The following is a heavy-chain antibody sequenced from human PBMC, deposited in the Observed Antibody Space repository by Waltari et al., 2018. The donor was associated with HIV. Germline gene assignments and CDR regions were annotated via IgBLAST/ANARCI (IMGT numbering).Heavy chain of an antibody. V-gene: IGHV1-69*01. CDR1: GGTVTNYA. CDR3: ARMATVVDWYFDL. CDR2: IIPVFGTT. Sequence: QVQLVQSGAEVKKPGSSVEFSYKASGGTVTNYAITWVRQAPGQGLEWMGGIIPVFGTTNYAPKFQGRLTIIADESTSTGYMELSSLRSEDTAVYYCARMATVVDWYFDLWGRGTLVTVSS. D-gene: IGHD2-15*01. J-gene: IGHJ2*01.